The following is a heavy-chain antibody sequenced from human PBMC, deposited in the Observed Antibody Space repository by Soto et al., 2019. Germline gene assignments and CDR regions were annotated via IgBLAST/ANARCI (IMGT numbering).Heavy chain of an antibody. CDR2: IIPIFGTA. CDR3: ASKVGYYYFYGRDV. V-gene: IGHV1-69*13. J-gene: IGHJ6*02. Sequence: SVKVSCKASGGTFSSYAISWVRQAPGQGLEWMGGIIPIFGTANYAQKFQGRVTITADESTSTAYMGLSSLGSEDTAVYYCASKVGYYYFYGRDVSDQGTTVTVSS. CDR1: GGTFSSYA.